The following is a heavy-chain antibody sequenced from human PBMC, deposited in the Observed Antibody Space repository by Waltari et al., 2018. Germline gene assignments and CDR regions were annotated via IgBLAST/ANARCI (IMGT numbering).Heavy chain of an antibody. V-gene: IGHV1-24*01. J-gene: IGHJ1*01. Sequence: QVQLVQSGAEVKKPGASVKVSCKVSGYTLTELSMHWVRQAPGKGLEWMGGFDPEDGETSYAQKFQGRVTMTEDTTTDTAYMELSSLRSEDTAVYYCATDLSCSSTSCFHFQHWGQGTLVTVSS. CDR3: ATDLSCSSTSCFHFQH. D-gene: IGHD2-2*01. CDR1: GYTLTELS. CDR2: FDPEDGET.